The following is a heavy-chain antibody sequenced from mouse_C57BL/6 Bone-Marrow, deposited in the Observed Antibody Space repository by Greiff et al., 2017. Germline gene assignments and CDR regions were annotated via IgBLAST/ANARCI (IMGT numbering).Heavy chain of an antibody. CDR1: GYTFTDYY. V-gene: IGHV1-76*01. CDR3: ARQALPAMDY. Sequence: QVQLQQSGAELVRPGASVKLSCKASGYTFTDYYINWVKQRPGQGLEWIARIYPGSGNTYYNEKFKGKATLTAEKSSSTAYMQLSSLTSEDSAVYFCARQALPAMDYWGQGTSVTVSS. J-gene: IGHJ4*01. CDR2: IYPGSGNT. D-gene: IGHD3-2*02.